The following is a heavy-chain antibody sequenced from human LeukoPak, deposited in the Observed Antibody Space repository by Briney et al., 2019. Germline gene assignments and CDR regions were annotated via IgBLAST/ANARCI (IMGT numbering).Heavy chain of an antibody. V-gene: IGHV3-53*01. D-gene: IGHD5-24*01. CDR3: ARGAGYNYPYYFDY. J-gene: IGHJ4*02. CDR2: IYGGGNI. Sequence: GGSLRLSCAASGFTVSSNYMNWVRQAPGKGLEWVSVIYGGGNIYYANSVKGRFTISRDNSKNTLYPQMNSLRAEDTAVYYCARGAGYNYPYYFDYWGQGTLVTVSS. CDR1: GFTVSSNY.